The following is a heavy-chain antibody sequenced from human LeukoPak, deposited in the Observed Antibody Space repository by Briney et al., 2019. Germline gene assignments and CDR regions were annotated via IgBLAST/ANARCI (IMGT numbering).Heavy chain of an antibody. V-gene: IGHV3-23*01. CDR2: ISGSGGST. Sequence: GGSLRLSCAASGFTFGSYAMSWVRQAPGKGLEWVSAISGSGGSTYYADSVKGRFTISRDNSKNTLYLQMNSLRAEDTAVYYCAKDPLSVIRPGAFDIWGQGTMVTVSS. J-gene: IGHJ3*02. CDR3: AKDPLSVIRPGAFDI. D-gene: IGHD3-22*01. CDR1: GFTFGSYA.